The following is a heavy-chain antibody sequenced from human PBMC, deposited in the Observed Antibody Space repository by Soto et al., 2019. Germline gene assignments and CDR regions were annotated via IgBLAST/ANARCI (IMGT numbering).Heavy chain of an antibody. J-gene: IGHJ4*02. V-gene: IGHV1-24*01. D-gene: IGHD6-13*01. CDR2: FDPEDGET. CDR3: ATDGSSSWWDY. CDR1: GCTLVEIS. Sequence: ACAKVLCKAFGCTLVEISKYWVRQAPGKGLEWMGGFDPEDGETIYAQKFQGRVTMTEDKSTDTAYMELSRLRSEDTAVYYCATDGSSSWWDYWGQGTLVTVSS.